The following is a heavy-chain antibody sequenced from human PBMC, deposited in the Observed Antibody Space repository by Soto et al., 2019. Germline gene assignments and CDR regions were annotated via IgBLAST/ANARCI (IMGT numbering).Heavy chain of an antibody. D-gene: IGHD3-10*01. CDR2: ISYDGSNK. J-gene: IGHJ6*02. V-gene: IGHV3-30-3*01. Sequence: GGSLRLSCAASGFTFSSYAMHWVRQAPGKGLEWVAVISYDGSNKYYADSVKGRFTISRDNSKNTLYLQMNSLRAEDTAVYYCARGNYYGSGSYYNPGMDVWGQGTTVTVSS. CDR3: ARGNYYGSGSYYNPGMDV. CDR1: GFTFSSYA.